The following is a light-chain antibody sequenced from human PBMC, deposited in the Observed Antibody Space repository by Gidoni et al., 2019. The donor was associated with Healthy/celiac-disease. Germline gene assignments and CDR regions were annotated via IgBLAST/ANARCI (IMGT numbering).Light chain of an antibody. CDR1: QGISSA. CDR2: DAS. J-gene: IGKJ1*01. CDR3: QQFNSYLRA. Sequence: AIQLTQSPSSLSASVGDRVTITCRASQGISSALAWYQQKPGKAPKLLIYDASSLESGVPSRFSGSGSGTDFTLTISSLQPEDFATYYCQQFNSYLRAFXQXTKVEIK. V-gene: IGKV1-13*02.